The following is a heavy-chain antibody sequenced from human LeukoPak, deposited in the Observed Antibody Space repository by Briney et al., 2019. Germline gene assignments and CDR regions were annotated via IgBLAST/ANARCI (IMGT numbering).Heavy chain of an antibody. Sequence: GASVKVSCTASGYTFTSYYMHWGRQAPGHGLEWIGIINPSGGSTSYAQKFQRRVTMTRDTSTSTVYMELSSLRSEDTAVYYCARDTDTDYWGQGTLVTVSS. V-gene: IGHV1-46*01. CDR3: ARDTDTDY. CDR1: GYTFTSYY. CDR2: INPSGGST. D-gene: IGHD3-9*01. J-gene: IGHJ4*02.